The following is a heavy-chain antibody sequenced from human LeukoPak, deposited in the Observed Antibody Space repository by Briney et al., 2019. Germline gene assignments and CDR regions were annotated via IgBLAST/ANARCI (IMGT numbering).Heavy chain of an antibody. CDR2: ISSSGSSI. Sequence: GGSLRLSCAASGFTFSDYYMSWIRQAPVKGLEWVSDISSSGSSIYYADSVKGRFTISRDNAKKSLYLQMNSLRAEDTAVYYCARGYDSSGYYYGVANYWGQRTLVTVSS. D-gene: IGHD3-22*01. J-gene: IGHJ4*02. CDR1: GFTFSDYY. CDR3: ARGYDSSGYYYGVANY. V-gene: IGHV3-11*04.